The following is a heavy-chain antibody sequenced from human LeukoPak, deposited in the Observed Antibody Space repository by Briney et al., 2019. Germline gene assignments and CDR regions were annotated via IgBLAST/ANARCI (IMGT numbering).Heavy chain of an antibody. CDR3: ARDPVEWELLLDY. CDR2: MNIDGSEK. D-gene: IGHD1-26*01. J-gene: IGHJ4*02. V-gene: IGHV3-7*03. CDR1: RFTFSQYW. Sequence: PGGSLRLSCAASRFTFSQYWMGWVRQAPGKRPEWVANMNIDGSEKHYADSVKGRFFISRDNARNLVYLQMASLRVEDTAIYYCARDPVEWELLLDYWGQGTPVTVSS.